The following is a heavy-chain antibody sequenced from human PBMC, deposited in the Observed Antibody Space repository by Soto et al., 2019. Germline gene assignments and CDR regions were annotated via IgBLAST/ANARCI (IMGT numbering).Heavy chain of an antibody. CDR3: AKETYGSGWTLDS. J-gene: IGHJ4*02. CDR1: GFAFSDYS. CDR2: ISGGGDNT. Sequence: DVQLLESGGGVVQSGGSQRLSCSASGFAFSDYSMHWVRQAPGKGPEWVSAISGGGDNTYYAGSVNGRFTISRDNSRNTLYLQMHSLRDDDTALYYCAKETYGSGWTLDSWGQGTRATVSS. V-gene: IGHV3-23*01. D-gene: IGHD6-19*01.